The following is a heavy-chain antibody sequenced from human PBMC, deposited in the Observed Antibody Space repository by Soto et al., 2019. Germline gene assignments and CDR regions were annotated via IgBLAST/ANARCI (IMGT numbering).Heavy chain of an antibody. CDR1: GASISSIC. V-gene: IGHV4-59*13. CDR2: IHSSGST. D-gene: IGHD5-18*01. CDR3: ARGHLTLGYRYGLDY. J-gene: IGHJ4*02. Sequence: SETLSLTCTVYGASISSICCSWIRQPPGKGLEWIGYIHSSGSTNYHPHLKSRVTISIGTSNIQFSLKLSSGTAADTAVYYCARGHLTLGYRYGLDYWGQGTPVTVSS.